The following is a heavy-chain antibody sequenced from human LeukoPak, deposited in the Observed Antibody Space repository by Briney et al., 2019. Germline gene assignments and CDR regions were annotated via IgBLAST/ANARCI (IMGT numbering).Heavy chain of an antibody. CDR2: ISYDGSNK. CDR1: GFTFSSYA. Sequence: GRSLRLSCAASGFTFSSYAMHWVRLAPGKGLEWVAVISYDGSNKYYADSVKGRFTISRDNSKNTLYLQMNSLRAEDTAVYYCARPLNFDSSSYFDYWGQGTLVTVSS. V-gene: IGHV3-30-3*01. CDR3: ARPLNFDSSSYFDY. J-gene: IGHJ4*02. D-gene: IGHD6-6*01.